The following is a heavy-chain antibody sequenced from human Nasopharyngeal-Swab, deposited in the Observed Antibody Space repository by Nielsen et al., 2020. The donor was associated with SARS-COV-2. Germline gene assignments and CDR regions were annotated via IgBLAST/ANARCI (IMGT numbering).Heavy chain of an antibody. J-gene: IGHJ4*02. Sequence: GESLKISCAASGFTFSSYAMSWVRQAPGKGLEWVSAISGSGGSTYYADSVKGRFTISRDNSKNTPYLQMNSLRAEDTAVYYCANSERGYDYIWGSYRYGTVGAFDYWGQGTLVTVSS. V-gene: IGHV3-23*01. CDR3: ANSERGYDYIWGSYRYGTVGAFDY. D-gene: IGHD3-16*02. CDR2: ISGSGGST. CDR1: GFTFSSYA.